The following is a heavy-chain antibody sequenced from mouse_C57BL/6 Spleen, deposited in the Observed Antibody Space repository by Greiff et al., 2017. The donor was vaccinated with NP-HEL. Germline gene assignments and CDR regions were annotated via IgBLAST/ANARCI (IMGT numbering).Heavy chain of an antibody. D-gene: IGHD1-1*01. V-gene: IGHV5-9-1*02. CDR1: GFTFSSYA. Sequence: EVQLVESGEGLVKPGGSLKLSCAASGFTFSSYAMSWVRQTPEKRLEWVAYISSGGDYIYYADTVKGRFTISRDNARNTLYLQMSSLKSEDTAMYYCTREGYYGSRGENAMDYWGQGTSGTVSS. CDR3: TREGYYGSRGENAMDY. CDR2: ISSGGDYI. J-gene: IGHJ4*01.